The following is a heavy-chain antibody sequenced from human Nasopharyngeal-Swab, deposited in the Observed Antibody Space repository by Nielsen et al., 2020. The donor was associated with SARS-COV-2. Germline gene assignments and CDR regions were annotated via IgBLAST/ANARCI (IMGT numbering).Heavy chain of an antibody. CDR3: ARQRDSSGWYGGHFQH. D-gene: IGHD6-19*01. J-gene: IGHJ1*01. CDR2: IHYSGST. Sequence: SETLSLTCAVYGGSFSGYYWSWIRQPPGKGLEWIGYIHYSGSTNYNPSLKSRVTISVDTSKNQFSLKLSSVTAADTAVYYCARQRDSSGWYGGHFQHWGQGTLVIVSS. V-gene: IGHV4-59*08. CDR1: GGSFSGYY.